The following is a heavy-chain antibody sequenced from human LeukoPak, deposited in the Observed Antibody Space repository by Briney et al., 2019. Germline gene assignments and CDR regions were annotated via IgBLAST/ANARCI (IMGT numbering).Heavy chain of an antibody. V-gene: IGHV3-30*02. CDR2: IRYDGSNK. D-gene: IGHD3-22*01. CDR1: GFTFSSYG. CDR3: AKDWYYYDSSGYLPDAFDI. Sequence: GGSLRLSCAASGFTFSSYGMHWVRQAPGKGLEWVAFIRYDGSNKYYADSVKGRFTISRDNSKNTLYLQMNSLRAEDTAVYYCAKDWYYYDSSGYLPDAFDIWGQGTMVTVSS. J-gene: IGHJ3*02.